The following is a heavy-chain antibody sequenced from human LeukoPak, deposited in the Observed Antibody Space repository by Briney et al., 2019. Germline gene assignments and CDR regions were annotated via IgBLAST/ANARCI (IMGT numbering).Heavy chain of an antibody. Sequence: ASVKVSFKASGYTFTGYYMHWVRQAPAPGLGLMGWINPNSGGRNYAQKFQGRVTMTRDTSISTAYMELRRLRSDATAVYYCAKGSAGGGGGYYYGMDVWGQGTTVTVSS. J-gene: IGHJ6*02. CDR2: INPNSGGR. V-gene: IGHV1-2*02. CDR3: AKGSAGGGGGYYYGMDV. CDR1: GYTFTGYY. D-gene: IGHD2-15*01.